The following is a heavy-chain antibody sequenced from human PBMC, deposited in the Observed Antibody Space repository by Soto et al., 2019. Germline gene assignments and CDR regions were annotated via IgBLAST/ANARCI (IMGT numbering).Heavy chain of an antibody. Sequence: GGSLRLSCAASGFTFSSYGMHWVRQAPGKGLEWVAVIWYDGSNKYYADSVKGRFTISRDNSKNTLYLQMNSLRAEDTAVYYCARDPFYYDILTGSFVYYYYYMDVWGKGTTVTVSS. CDR2: IWYDGSNK. D-gene: IGHD3-9*01. CDR1: GFTFSSYG. V-gene: IGHV3-33*01. J-gene: IGHJ6*03. CDR3: ARDPFYYDILTGSFVYYYYYMDV.